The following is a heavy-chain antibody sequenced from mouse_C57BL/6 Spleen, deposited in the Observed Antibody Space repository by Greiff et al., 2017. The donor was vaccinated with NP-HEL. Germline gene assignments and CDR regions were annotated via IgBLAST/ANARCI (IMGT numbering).Heavy chain of an antibody. CDR2: IYPRSGNT. CDR3: ARGASYYYGSSYGYFDV. Sequence: QVQLQQSGAELARPGASVKLSCQASGYTFTSYGISWVKQRTGQGLEWIGEIYPRSGNTYYNEKFKGKATLTADKSSSTAYMELRSLTSEDSAVYFCARGASYYYGSSYGYFDVWGTGTTVTVSS. CDR1: GYTFTSYG. V-gene: IGHV1-81*01. J-gene: IGHJ1*03. D-gene: IGHD1-1*01.